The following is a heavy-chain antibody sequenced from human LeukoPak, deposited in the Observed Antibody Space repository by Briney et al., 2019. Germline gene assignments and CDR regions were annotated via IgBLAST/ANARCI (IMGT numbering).Heavy chain of an antibody. CDR2: ISGSGGST. CDR3: AKDHLGFPANYFDY. J-gene: IGHJ4*02. V-gene: IGHV3-23*01. D-gene: IGHD3-10*01. Sequence: GGSLRLSCAASGFTFSSYAMSWVRQAPGKGLEWVSAISGSGGSTYYADSVKGRFTISRDNSKNTLYLRMNSLRAEDTAVHYCAKDHLGFPANYFDYWGQGTLVTVSS. CDR1: GFTFSSYA.